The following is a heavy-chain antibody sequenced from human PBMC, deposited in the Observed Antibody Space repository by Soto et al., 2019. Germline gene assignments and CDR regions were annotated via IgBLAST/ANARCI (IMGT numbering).Heavy chain of an antibody. D-gene: IGHD4-17*01. Sequence: EALSLTCAVSGYSISSGYYWCWSLQTPGKGLEWIASIYHSGSTYYNPSLKSRVTISVDTSKSQFSLKLTSVTAADTAVSYSASGAAPVTPGWFDPCGQAIMVTVSS. V-gene: IGHV4-38-2*01. CDR1: GYSISSGYY. CDR2: IYHSGST. CDR3: ASGAAPVTPGWFDP. J-gene: IGHJ5*02.